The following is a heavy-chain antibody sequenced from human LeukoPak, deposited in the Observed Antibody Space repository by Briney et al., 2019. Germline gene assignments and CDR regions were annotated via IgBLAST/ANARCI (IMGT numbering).Heavy chain of an antibody. J-gene: IGHJ3*02. CDR3: ARDKGLLQAFDI. D-gene: IGHD2-15*01. CDR1: GGSISNYY. V-gene: IGHV4-59*01. Sequence: SETLSLTCIVSGGSISNYYWSWIRQPPGKGLEWIGYISYSGTTSYNPSLKSRVTISVDTSKNQFSLKLTSVTAADTAVYYCARDKGLLQAFDIWGQGTMVTVSS. CDR2: ISYSGTT.